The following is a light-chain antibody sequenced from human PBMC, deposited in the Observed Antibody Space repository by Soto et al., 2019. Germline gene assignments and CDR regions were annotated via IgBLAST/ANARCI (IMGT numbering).Light chain of an antibody. CDR2: GVS. CDR3: QHYGYPQWT. CDR1: QTGSNGY. J-gene: IGKJ1*01. V-gene: IGKV3-20*01. Sequence: IVLTQSPGTLSLSPGERATLSCRASQTGSNGYLAWYQQKSGQAPRLLFYGVSTRATGIPDRFSASGSGTEFALTISRLEPEDFAVYICQHYGYPQWTFGPGTKVEIK.